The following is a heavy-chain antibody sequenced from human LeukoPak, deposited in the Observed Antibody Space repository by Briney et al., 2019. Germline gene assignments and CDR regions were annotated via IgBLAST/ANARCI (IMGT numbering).Heavy chain of an antibody. J-gene: IGHJ3*02. V-gene: IGHV3-30-3*01. CDR2: VASDGSQT. D-gene: IGHD3-10*01. CDR3: ARERQDTIVHSGAFDI. Sequence: GKSLRLSCEASGFTLGTYIMHWVRQAPGKGLQWVAAVASDGSQTFYIESVRGRFTISRDNSKNTLYLQMNTLRAEDTAVYFCARERQDTIVHSGAFDIWGQGTMVTVSS. CDR1: GFTLGTYI.